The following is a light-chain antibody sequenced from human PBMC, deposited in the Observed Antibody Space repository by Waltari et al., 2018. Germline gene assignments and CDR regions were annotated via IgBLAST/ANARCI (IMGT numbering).Light chain of an antibody. V-gene: IGLV6-57*01. CDR1: RGSIASNY. J-gene: IGLJ3*02. CDR2: EDD. Sequence: NFMLTQPHSVSESPGKTVTISCTRSRGSIASNYVQWYQQRPGRSPTPVIFEDDQRPSGVPDRFSGSIDSSSNSASLTISGLKTEDEADYYCQSYDSSDLWVFGGGTRLTVL. CDR3: QSYDSSDLWV.